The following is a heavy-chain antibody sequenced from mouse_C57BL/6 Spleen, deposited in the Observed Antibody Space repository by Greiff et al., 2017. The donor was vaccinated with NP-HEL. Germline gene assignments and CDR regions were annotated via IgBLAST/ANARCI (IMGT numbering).Heavy chain of an antibody. CDR3: TRDSSGSAWFAY. CDR1: GYTFTDYE. J-gene: IGHJ3*01. Sequence: QVQLQQSGAELVRPGASVTLSCKASGYTFTDYEMHWVKQTPAHGLEWMGAIDPETGGSAYNQKFKGKAILTADKSSSTAYMELRSLTSEVSAVYYCTRDSSGSAWFAYWGQGTLVTVSA. V-gene: IGHV1-15*01. CDR2: IDPETGGS. D-gene: IGHD3-2*02.